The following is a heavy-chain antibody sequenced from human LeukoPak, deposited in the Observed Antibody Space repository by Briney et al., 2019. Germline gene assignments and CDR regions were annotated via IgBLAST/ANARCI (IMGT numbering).Heavy chain of an antibody. Sequence: SQTLSLTCAVSGGSISSGGYSWSWIRQPPGKGLEWIGYIYHSGSTYYNPSLKSRVTISVDRSKNQFSLKLSSVTAADTAVYYCARGRRVGYYGSGSYYNENDAFDIWGQGTMVTVSS. D-gene: IGHD3-10*01. V-gene: IGHV4-30-2*01. CDR3: ARGRRVGYYGSGSYYNENDAFDI. CDR1: GGSISSGGYS. CDR2: IYHSGST. J-gene: IGHJ3*02.